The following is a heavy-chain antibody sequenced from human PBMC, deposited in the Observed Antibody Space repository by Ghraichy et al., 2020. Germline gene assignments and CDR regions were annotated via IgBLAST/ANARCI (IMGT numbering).Heavy chain of an antibody. J-gene: IGHJ1*01. V-gene: IGHV4-34*01. CDR2: INHSGST. Sequence: SETLSLTCSVYGGSFSGYYCSWIRQPPGKGLEWIGEINHSGSTNYNPSLKSRVTISVDTSKNQFSLKLSSVTAADTAVYYCARGRYFQHWGQGTLVTVSS. CDR1: GGSFSGYY. CDR3: ARGRYFQH.